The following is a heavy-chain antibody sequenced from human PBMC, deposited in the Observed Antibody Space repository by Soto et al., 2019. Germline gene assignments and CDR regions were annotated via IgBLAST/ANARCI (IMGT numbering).Heavy chain of an antibody. CDR3: ARIYSSGWYNGDDDAFDI. Sequence: ASVKVSCKASRYTFTSYAMHWVRQAPGQRLEWMGWINAGNGNTKYSQKFQGRVTITRDTSASTAYMELSSLRSEDTAVYYCARIYSSGWYNGDDDAFDIWGQGTMVTVSS. D-gene: IGHD6-19*01. J-gene: IGHJ3*02. CDR2: INAGNGNT. V-gene: IGHV1-3*01. CDR1: RYTFTSYA.